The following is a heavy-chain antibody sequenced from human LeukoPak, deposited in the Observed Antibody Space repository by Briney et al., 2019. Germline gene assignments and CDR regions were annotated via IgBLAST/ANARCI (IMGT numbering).Heavy chain of an antibody. J-gene: IGHJ4*01. Sequence: GGSLRLSCAASGFTFEYYGMNWVRQAPGKGLEWISYISSGGDTMFYADSVKARFTISRDDAKNSMYLQMNSLTAEDTALHFCAREDGGGWGHGTLVTVSS. D-gene: IGHD3-10*01. CDR1: GFTFEYYG. CDR2: ISSGGDTM. V-gene: IGHV3-48*04. CDR3: AREDGGG.